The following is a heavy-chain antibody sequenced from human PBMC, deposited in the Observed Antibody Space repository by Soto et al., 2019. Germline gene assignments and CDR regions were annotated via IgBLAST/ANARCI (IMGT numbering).Heavy chain of an antibody. CDR1: GFDFSSYA. CDR3: ATNMRRYSNSPFDYYGMDV. J-gene: IGHJ6*02. V-gene: IGHV3-30-3*01. D-gene: IGHD5-12*01. Sequence: PGGSLRLSCAASGFDFSSYAMHWIRQTPGKGLEWVAVISFDGSNKYYADSVKGRFTISRDNSKNKLSVQMNNLRAEDTALYYCATNMRRYSNSPFDYYGMDVWGRGTTVTVSS. CDR2: ISFDGSNK.